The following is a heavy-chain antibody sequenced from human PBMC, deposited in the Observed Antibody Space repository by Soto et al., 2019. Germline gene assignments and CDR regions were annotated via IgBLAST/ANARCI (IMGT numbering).Heavy chain of an antibody. CDR2: IYWDDDK. D-gene: IGHD6-19*01. V-gene: IGHV2-5*02. CDR3: ARRRGGFGGGWTTPYFDY. Sequence: QITLKESGPTVVKPTQTLTLTCSLSGFSLNTGGVGVGWIRQPPGKALEWLAVIYWDDDKSWNPSLRDRLTINRDASDAQVVLTVTNMDPVDTGTYCCARRRGGFGGGWTTPYFDYWGQGTLVTVSS. CDR1: GFSLNTGGVG. J-gene: IGHJ4*02.